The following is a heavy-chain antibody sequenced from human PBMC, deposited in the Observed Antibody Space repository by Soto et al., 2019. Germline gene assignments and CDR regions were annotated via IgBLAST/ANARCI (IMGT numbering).Heavy chain of an antibody. CDR1: DGSRGNYS. J-gene: IGHJ4*02. CDR3: ERAQYGYLAY. V-gene: IGHV4-59*01. Sequence: SETLSLTCTVSDGSRGNYSWTWFRQPPGKGLEWIGYVFYTGATNYNPSLKSRVTISLDTSKNQFSLRLRSVTAADSGVYYCERAQYGYLAYWGQANQVT. CDR2: VFYTGAT. D-gene: IGHD4-17*01.